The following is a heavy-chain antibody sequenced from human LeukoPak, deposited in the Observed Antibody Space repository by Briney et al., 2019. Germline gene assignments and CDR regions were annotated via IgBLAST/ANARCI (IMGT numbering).Heavy chain of an antibody. CDR1: GGSFSGYY. CDR3: ATNSIVVVPAAIPGY. D-gene: IGHD2-2*02. CDR2: INHSGST. Sequence: SETLSLTCAVYGGSFSGYYWSWIRQPPGKGLEWIGEINHSGSTNYNPSLKSRVTISVDTSKNQFSLKLSSVTAADTAVYYCATNSIVVVPAAIPGYWGQGTLGTVSS. J-gene: IGHJ4*02. V-gene: IGHV4-34*01.